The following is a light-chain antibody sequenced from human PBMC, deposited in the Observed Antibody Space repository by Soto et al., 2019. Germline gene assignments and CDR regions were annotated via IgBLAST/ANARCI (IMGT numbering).Light chain of an antibody. CDR3: NSYTSNNTYV. Sequence: QSVLTQPASVSGSPGQPITISCSVTSSDVGAFNYVSWYQQHPGKAPKLMMYDVSNRPSGVSNRFSGSKSGNTASLTISGLRAEDEADYYCNSYTSNNTYVFGTGTKVTVL. V-gene: IGLV2-14*03. CDR2: DVS. CDR1: SSDVGAFNY. J-gene: IGLJ1*01.